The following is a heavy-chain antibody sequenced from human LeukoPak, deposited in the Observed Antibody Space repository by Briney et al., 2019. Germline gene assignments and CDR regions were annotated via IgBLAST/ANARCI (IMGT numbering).Heavy chain of an antibody. D-gene: IGHD3/OR15-3a*01. CDR3: ARDAGLVGYYYGMDV. CDR1: GYTFTSYY. Sequence: ASVKVSCKASGYTFTSYYMHWVRQAPGQGLEWMGIINPSGGSTSYAQKFQGRVTMSRDTSTSTVYMELSSLRSEDTAVYYCARDAGLVGYYYGMDVWGQGTTVTVS. V-gene: IGHV1-46*01. CDR2: INPSGGST. J-gene: IGHJ6*02.